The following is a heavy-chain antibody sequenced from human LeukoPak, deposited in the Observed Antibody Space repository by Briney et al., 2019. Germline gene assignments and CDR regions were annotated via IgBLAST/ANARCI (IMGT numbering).Heavy chain of an antibody. CDR3: ARGDGGEFS. CDR1: GYMFASYA. J-gene: IGHJ5*02. D-gene: IGHD3-10*01. CDR2: IIPIFGTA. Sequence: GASVKVSCKASGYMFASYAITWLRQAPGQGLEWMGGIIPIFGTANYAQKFQGRVTITADESTSTAYMGLSSLRSEDTAVYYCARGDGGEFSWGQGTLVTVSS. V-gene: IGHV1-69*13.